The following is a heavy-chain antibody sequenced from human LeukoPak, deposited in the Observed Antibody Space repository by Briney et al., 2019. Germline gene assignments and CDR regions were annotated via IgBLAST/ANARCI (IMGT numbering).Heavy chain of an antibody. CDR3: AKRGGYETMAAFDY. CDR2: ISNTGTTI. V-gene: IGHV3-48*03. D-gene: IGHD3-10*01. Sequence: GGSLRLSCAASGFTFSSYEMNWVRQAPGKGLEWVSYISNTGTTIYYADSVKGRFTISRDNAKNSLYLQMSSLRAEDSALYYCAKRGGYETMAAFDYWGQGTLVTVSS. CDR1: GFTFSSYE. J-gene: IGHJ4*02.